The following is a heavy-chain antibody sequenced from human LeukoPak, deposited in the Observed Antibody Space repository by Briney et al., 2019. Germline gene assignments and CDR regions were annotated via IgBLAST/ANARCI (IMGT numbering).Heavy chain of an antibody. V-gene: IGHV3-21*01. CDR1: GFTFSSYS. D-gene: IGHD6-19*01. J-gene: IGHJ6*02. Sequence: PGGSLRLSCAASGFTFSSYSMNWVRQAPGKGLEWVSSISSSSSYIYYADSVKGRFTISRDNAKNSLYLQMNSLRAEDTAVYYCARDRLEHYYGMDVWGQGTTVTVSS. CDR3: ARDRLEHYYGMDV. CDR2: ISSSSSYI.